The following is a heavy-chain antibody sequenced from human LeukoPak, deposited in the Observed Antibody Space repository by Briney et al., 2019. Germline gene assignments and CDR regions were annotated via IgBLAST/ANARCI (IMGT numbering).Heavy chain of an antibody. D-gene: IGHD5-18*01. CDR1: GYSFTSYW. J-gene: IGHJ6*02. V-gene: IGHV5-51*01. CDR2: IYPGDSDT. Sequence: GESLKISCKGSGYSFTSYWFGWVRPMPGKGLEWMGIIYPGDSDTRYSPSFQGQVTISADKSISTAYLQWSSLKASDTAMYYCARLYSDTAMAIYGMDVWGQGTTVTVSS. CDR3: ARLYSDTAMAIYGMDV.